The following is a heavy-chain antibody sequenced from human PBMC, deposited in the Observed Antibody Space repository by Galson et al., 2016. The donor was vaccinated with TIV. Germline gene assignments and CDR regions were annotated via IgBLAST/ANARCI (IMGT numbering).Heavy chain of an antibody. D-gene: IGHD3-16*01. J-gene: IGHJ4*02. V-gene: IGHV3-7*03. CDR2: IKQDGSEK. CDR3: ARGRGGECFDY. Sequence: SLRLSCAASEFAFANFWMTWVRQAPGKGLEWVANIKQDGSEKYYVDSVKGRFTISRDNAKNSVYLQMDSLRADDTAVYYCARGRGGECFDYWGQGTLVSVSS. CDR1: EFAFANFW.